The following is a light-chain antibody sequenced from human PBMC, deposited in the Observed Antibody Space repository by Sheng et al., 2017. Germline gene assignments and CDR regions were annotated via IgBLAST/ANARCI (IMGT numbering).Light chain of an antibody. V-gene: IGLV2-23*03. CDR1: SNDVGSYNL. CDR3: CSSAGTNSFV. CDR2: EGS. J-gene: IGLJ1*01. Sequence: QSALTQPASVSGSPGQSITISCTGTSNDVGSYNLVSWYQQHPGKAPKFIIYEGSKRPSGVSNRFSGSKSGNTASLTISGLQAEDGADYHCCSSAGTNSFVFGTGTKVTVL.